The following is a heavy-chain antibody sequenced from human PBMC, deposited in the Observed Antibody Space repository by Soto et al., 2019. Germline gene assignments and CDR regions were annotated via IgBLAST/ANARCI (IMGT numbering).Heavy chain of an antibody. CDR1: GGSLSTSDSY. D-gene: IGHD1-7*01. J-gene: IGHJ6*02. V-gene: IGHV4-30-4*08. Sequence: QVRLQESGPGLVKPSQTLSLTCSVSGGSLSTSDSYWSWIRQVPGKGLQWIGYVSSNDTSSYHPSLESRLTISLDRSKNQFSLMLTTMTATHAAVYFWSRERIVTVLAGRGTLYNDFGVNVWGHRTTVTVPS. CDR2: VSSNDTS. CDR3: SRERIVTVLAGRGTLYNDFGVNV.